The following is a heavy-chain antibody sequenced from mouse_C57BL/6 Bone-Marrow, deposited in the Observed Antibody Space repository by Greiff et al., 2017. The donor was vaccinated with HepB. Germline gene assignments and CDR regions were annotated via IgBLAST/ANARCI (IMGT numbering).Heavy chain of an antibody. CDR2: IYPRSGNT. J-gene: IGHJ4*01. Sequence: QVQLQQSGAELARPGASVKLSCKASGYTFTSYGISWVKQRTGQGLEWIGEIYPRSGNTYYNEKFKGKGTLTADKSSSTAYMELRSLTSEDSAVYFCARSSTTVVAPYAMDYWGQGTSVTVSS. CDR3: ARSSTTVVAPYAMDY. V-gene: IGHV1-81*01. CDR1: GYTFTSYG. D-gene: IGHD1-1*01.